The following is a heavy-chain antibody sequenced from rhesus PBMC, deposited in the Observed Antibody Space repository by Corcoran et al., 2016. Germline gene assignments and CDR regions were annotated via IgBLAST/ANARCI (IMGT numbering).Heavy chain of an antibody. CDR3: ASDRHSGSWAWGY. D-gene: IGHD6-25*01. J-gene: IGHJ4*01. CDR1: GFTFSSYG. V-gene: IGHV4S11*01. Sequence: VQLVESGGGLVQPVGSLRLSCAASGFTFSSYGMHWVRQAPGKGLDWIGYIYGSGSSTNYNPPPKRRVTLSVDTAKIQRYLKLSSLTAADTAGYYCASDRHSGSWAWGYWGQGVLVTVSS. CDR2: IYGSGSST.